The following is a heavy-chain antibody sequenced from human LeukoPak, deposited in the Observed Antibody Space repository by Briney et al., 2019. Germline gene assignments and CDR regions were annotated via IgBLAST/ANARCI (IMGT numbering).Heavy chain of an antibody. V-gene: IGHV4-59*01. CDR1: GGSISSYY. Sequence: SETLSLTCTVSGGSISSYYWSWIRQPPGKGLEWIGYIYYSGSTNYNPSLKSRVTISVDTSKNQFSLKLSSVTAADTAVYYCARVTGSAVAGHFDYWGQGTLVTVSS. J-gene: IGHJ4*02. CDR2: IYYSGST. D-gene: IGHD6-19*01. CDR3: ARVTGSAVAGHFDY.